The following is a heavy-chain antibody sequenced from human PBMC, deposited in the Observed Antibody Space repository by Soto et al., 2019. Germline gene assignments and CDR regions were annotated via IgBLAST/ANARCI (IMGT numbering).Heavy chain of an antibody. CDR3: ASLYSSSSGFDY. Sequence: QVQLQESGPGLVKPSETLSLTCTVSGGSISSYYWSWIRQPPGTGLEWIGYIYYSGSTDYNPSLKMRVTISVDTSKNQFSLKLSSVPAADTAVYYCASLYSSSSGFDYWGQGTLVTVSS. J-gene: IGHJ4*02. CDR1: GGSISSYY. D-gene: IGHD6-6*01. CDR2: IYYSGST. V-gene: IGHV4-59*01.